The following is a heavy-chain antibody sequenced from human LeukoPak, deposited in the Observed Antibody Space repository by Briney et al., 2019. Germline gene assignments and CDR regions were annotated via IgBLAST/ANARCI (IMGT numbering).Heavy chain of an antibody. J-gene: IGHJ4*02. CDR3: ARGKTMGDY. V-gene: IGHV1-46*01. D-gene: IGHD4/OR15-4a*01. CDR2: VNPSGGST. CDR1: GYTFIIYY. Sequence: ASVKVSCKASGYTFIIYYIHWVRQAPGQGLEWMGTVNPSGGSTNYAQKFQGRITMTRDTSTSTVYMELSSLKSGDTAVYYCARGKTMGDYWGQGTRVTVSS.